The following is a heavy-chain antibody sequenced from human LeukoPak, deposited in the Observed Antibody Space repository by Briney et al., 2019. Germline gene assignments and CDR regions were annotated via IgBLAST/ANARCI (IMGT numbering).Heavy chain of an antibody. J-gene: IGHJ4*02. Sequence: GRSPRLSCAASGFTFSSYAMHWVRQAPGKGLEWVAVISYDGSNKYYADSVKGRFTISRDNSKNTLYLQMNSLRAEDTAVYYCASPAAMEAYWGQGTLVTVSS. CDR1: GFTFSSYA. CDR3: ASPAAMEAY. CDR2: ISYDGSNK. V-gene: IGHV3-30*04. D-gene: IGHD2-2*01.